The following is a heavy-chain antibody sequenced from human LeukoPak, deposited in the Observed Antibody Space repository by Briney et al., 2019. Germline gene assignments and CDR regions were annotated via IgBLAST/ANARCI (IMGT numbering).Heavy chain of an antibody. CDR1: GYSISSGYY. J-gene: IGHJ6*02. Sequence: ETLSLTCTVSGYSISSGYYWGWIRQPPGKGLEWVANIRQEGSEEYYVDSVKGRFTISRDNAKNSLYLQMNSLRAEDTAVYYCVRDRNDPWYSSSWHYGMDVWGQGTTVTVSS. D-gene: IGHD6-13*01. CDR3: VRDRNDPWYSSSWHYGMDV. CDR2: IRQEGSEE. V-gene: IGHV3-7*01.